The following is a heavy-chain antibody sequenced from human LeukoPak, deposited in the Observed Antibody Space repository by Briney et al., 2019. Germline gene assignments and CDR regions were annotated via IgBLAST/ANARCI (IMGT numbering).Heavy chain of an antibody. V-gene: IGHV3-30*03. CDR3: VSGTCGGSCYILDY. D-gene: IGHD2-15*01. Sequence: GGSLRLSCEASEFTFSNYGMHWVRQAPGKGLEWLAVISNDGSSRQYRDSVKGRFTVSRNNSKNTLYLQMNSLRAEDTAVYYCVSGTCGGSCYILDYWGQGTLVTVSS. CDR2: ISNDGSSR. J-gene: IGHJ4*02. CDR1: EFTFSNYG.